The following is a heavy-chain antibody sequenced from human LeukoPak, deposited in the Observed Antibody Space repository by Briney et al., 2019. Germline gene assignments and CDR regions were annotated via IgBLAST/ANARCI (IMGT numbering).Heavy chain of an antibody. D-gene: IGHD3-16*01. V-gene: IGHV4-39*01. CDR2: IDYSGTT. J-gene: IGHJ4*02. CDR1: GYSISSSSGYY. Sequence: SETLSLTCTVSGYSISSSSGYYWGWIRQPPGKGLEWFGSIDYSGTTYYNVSLKSRLTISVDTSKNQFSLKLSSVTAADTAVYYCARHDPWGYWGQGTLVTVSS. CDR3: ARHDPWGY.